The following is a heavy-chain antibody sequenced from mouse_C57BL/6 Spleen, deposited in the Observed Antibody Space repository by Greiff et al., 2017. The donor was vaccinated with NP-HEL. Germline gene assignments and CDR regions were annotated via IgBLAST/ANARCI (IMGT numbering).Heavy chain of an antibody. CDR2: IHPNSGST. Sequence: QVQLQQPGAELVKPGASVKLSCKAAGYTFTSYWMHWVKQRPGQGLEWIGMIHPNSGSTNYNEKFKSKATLTVAKSSSTAYMQLSSLTSEDSAVYYCARNYYGSSYALDYWGQGTTLTVSS. CDR3: ARNYYGSSYALDY. D-gene: IGHD1-1*01. V-gene: IGHV1-64*01. CDR1: GYTFTSYW. J-gene: IGHJ2*01.